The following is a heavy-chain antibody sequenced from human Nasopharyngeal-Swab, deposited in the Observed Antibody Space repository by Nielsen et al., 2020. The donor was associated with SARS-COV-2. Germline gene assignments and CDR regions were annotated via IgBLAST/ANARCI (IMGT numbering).Heavy chain of an antibody. J-gene: IGHJ4*02. CDR2: ISSSSSTI. CDR3: ARAHYDSSGYYYFDY. Sequence: RGSLRLSCAASGFTFSMHSMNWVRQAPGKGLELVSYISSSSSTIYYADSVKGRFTISRDNAKNSLYLQMNSLSDEDTAVYYCARAHYDSSGYYYFDYWGQGTLVTVSS. V-gene: IGHV3-48*02. CDR1: GFTFSMHS. D-gene: IGHD3-22*01.